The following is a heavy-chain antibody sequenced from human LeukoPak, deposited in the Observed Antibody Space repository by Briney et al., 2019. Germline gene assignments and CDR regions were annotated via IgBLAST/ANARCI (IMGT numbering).Heavy chain of an antibody. D-gene: IGHD6-19*01. CDR2: ISSSSSYI. Sequence: PGGSLRLSCAASGFTFNMFAMNWVRQAPGKGLEWVSSISSSSSYIYYADSVKGRFTISRDNAKNSLYLQMNSLRAEDTAVYYCARAIAVAHFHYWGQGTLVTVSS. CDR1: GFTFNMFA. CDR3: ARAIAVAHFHY. V-gene: IGHV3-21*01. J-gene: IGHJ4*02.